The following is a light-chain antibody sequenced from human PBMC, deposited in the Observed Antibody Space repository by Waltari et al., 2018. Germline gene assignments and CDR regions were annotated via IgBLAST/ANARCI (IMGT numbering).Light chain of an antibody. Sequence: QSALTQPASVSGSPGQSITIPCPGTSSDVGGYNYVSWYQQHPGKAPKLMIYDVSNRPSGVSNRFSGSKSGNTASLTISGLQAEDEADYYCSSYTSSNTLVFGGGTKLTVL. CDR1: SSDVGGYNY. CDR3: SSYTSSNTLV. CDR2: DVS. J-gene: IGLJ2*01. V-gene: IGLV2-14*03.